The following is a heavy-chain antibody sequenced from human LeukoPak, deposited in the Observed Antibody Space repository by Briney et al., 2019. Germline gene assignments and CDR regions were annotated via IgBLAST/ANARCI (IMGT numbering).Heavy chain of an antibody. D-gene: IGHD2-15*01. CDR3: TRSVSAYCSGGSCCGWIYYFDY. J-gene: IGHJ4*02. Sequence: GGSLRLSCAASGFTFSNAWMSWVRQAPGKGLEWVGRIKSKTDGGTTDYAAPVKGRFTISRDDSKNTLYLQMNSLKTEDTAVYYCTRSVSAYCSGGSCCGWIYYFDYWGQGTLVTVSS. V-gene: IGHV3-15*01. CDR2: IKSKTDGGTT. CDR1: GFTFSNAW.